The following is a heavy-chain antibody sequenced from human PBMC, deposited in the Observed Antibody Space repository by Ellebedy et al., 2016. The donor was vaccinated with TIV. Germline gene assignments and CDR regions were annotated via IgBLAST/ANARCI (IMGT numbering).Heavy chain of an antibody. J-gene: IGHJ4*02. V-gene: IGHV3-33*01. CDR1: GFTFSNYG. CDR2: IWFDGSNE. Sequence: PGGSLRLSCAASGFTFSNYGFHWVRQAPGKGLEWGALIWFDGSNEHYAASVKGRFTISRDNSKDTVFLQMTSLIDEDTATYYCARDLRWDWSGQRFDYWGQGTLVTVSS. CDR3: ARDLRWDWSGQRFDY. D-gene: IGHD3-3*01.